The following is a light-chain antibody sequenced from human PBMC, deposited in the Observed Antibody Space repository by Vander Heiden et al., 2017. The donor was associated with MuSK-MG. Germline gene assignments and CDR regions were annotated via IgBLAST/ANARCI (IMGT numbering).Light chain of an antibody. CDR3: QQSYSSTT. CDR1: QSISTY. CDR2: AAS. J-gene: IGKJ4*01. V-gene: IGKV1-39*01. Sequence: EMQMTQSPCSLSASVGGRVTITCRASQSISTYVNWYQQKPGKAPKLLIYAASSLQTGGPTRFSGSGSGTDFTLTIRSQQSEDFATYYGQQSYSSTTLGGGPRWRSN.